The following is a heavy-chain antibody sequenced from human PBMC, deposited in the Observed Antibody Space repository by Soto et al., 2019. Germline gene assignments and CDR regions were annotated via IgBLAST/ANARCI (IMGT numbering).Heavy chain of an antibody. Sequence: GGSLRLSCAASGFTFSGSAMHWVRQASEKGLEWVGRIRSKPNSYATEYAASVQGRFTISRDDSKNTAYLHMNNLKTDDTAVYYCISFCSSCFFDYWGQGTPVTVSS. CDR3: ISFCSSCFFDY. V-gene: IGHV3-73*01. CDR2: IRSKPNSYAT. D-gene: IGHD6-13*01. CDR1: GFTFSGSA. J-gene: IGHJ4*02.